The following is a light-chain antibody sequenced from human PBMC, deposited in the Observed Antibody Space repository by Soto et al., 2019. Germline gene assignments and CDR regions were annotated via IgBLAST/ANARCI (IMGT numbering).Light chain of an antibody. V-gene: IGKV3-15*01. Sequence: EIVMTQSPATLSVSPGERATLSYRASQNVNSNLAWYQQKPGQAPSLLIYDASTRATGIPARFSGSGSGTEFTLTISSLQSEDFAVYYCQQFNNRPPVTFGQGTRLEIK. CDR3: QQFNNRPPVT. J-gene: IGKJ5*01. CDR1: QNVNSN. CDR2: DAS.